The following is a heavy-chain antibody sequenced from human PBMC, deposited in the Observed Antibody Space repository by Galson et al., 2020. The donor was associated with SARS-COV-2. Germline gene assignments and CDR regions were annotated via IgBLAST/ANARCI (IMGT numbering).Heavy chain of an antibody. Sequence: GGSLRLSCAASGFTFSSYWMHWVRQAQGKGLVWVSRIYSEGSSTSYADSVKGRFTISGDNAKNTLYLQMNSLRAEDTAVYYCARGDMGNDYFDYWGQRTLVTVSS. V-gene: IGHV3-74*01. CDR1: GFTFSSYW. J-gene: IGHJ4*02. CDR3: ARGDMGNDYFDY. D-gene: IGHD7-27*01. CDR2: IYSEGSST.